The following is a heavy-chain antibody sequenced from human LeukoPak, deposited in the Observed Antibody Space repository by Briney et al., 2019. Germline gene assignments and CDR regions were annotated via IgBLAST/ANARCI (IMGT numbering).Heavy chain of an antibody. CDR2: IWYDGSNK. Sequence: PGRSLRLSCAASGFTFSSYGMHWVRQAPGKGLEWVAVIWYDGSNKYYADSVKGRFTISRDNSKNTPYLQMNSLRAGDTAVYYCAREYGDYGSLWGQGTLVTVSS. J-gene: IGHJ4*02. D-gene: IGHD4-17*01. V-gene: IGHV3-33*01. CDR1: GFTFSSYG. CDR3: AREYGDYGSL.